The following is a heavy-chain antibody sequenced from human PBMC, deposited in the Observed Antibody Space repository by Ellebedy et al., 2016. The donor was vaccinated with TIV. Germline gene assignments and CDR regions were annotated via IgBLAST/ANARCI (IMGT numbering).Heavy chain of an antibody. Sequence: GESLKISCAASGFTFSGYWMSWVRQAPGKGPEWVANIKQDGSEKYYVDSVKGRFTISRDNSKNSLYLQMNSLRADDTALYYCASAARGSGAYESFWGQGTLVTVSS. CDR2: IKQDGSEK. J-gene: IGHJ4*02. CDR3: ASAARGSGAYESF. V-gene: IGHV3-7*01. CDR1: GFTFSGYW. D-gene: IGHD5-12*01.